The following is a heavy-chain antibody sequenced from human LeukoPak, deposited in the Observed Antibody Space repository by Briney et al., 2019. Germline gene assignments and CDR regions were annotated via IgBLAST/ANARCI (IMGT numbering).Heavy chain of an antibody. D-gene: IGHD3-10*01. CDR3: AKNYPYGSPLHYYYAMDV. V-gene: IGHV3-30*18. Sequence: GGSLRLSCAASGFTLSDYGMYWVRQAPGKGLEWVAVVSYDGSNKYYADSVKGRFIISRDNSKNMLYLQMNSLRVEDTAVYYCAKNYPYGSPLHYYYAMDVWGQGTTVTVSS. CDR2: VSYDGSNK. CDR1: GFTLSDYG. J-gene: IGHJ6*02.